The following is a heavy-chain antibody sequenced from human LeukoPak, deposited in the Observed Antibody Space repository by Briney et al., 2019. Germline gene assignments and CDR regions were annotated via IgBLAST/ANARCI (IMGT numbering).Heavy chain of an antibody. CDR3: ATYAPYSSSWHQYYYYYHMDV. V-gene: IGHV3-23*01. J-gene: IGHJ6*03. Sequence: HPGGSLRLSCAASGFTFSSYAMSWVRQAPGKGLEWVSAFSGCGGSTYYADSVKVRFTISRDNSKNTLYLQMNRLRAEDTAVYYCATYAPYSSSWHQYYYYYHMDVWGKGTTVTVSS. D-gene: IGHD6-13*01. CDR1: GFTFSSYA. CDR2: FSGCGGST.